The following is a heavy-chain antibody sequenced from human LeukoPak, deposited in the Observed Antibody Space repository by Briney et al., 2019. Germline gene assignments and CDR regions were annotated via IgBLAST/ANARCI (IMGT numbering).Heavy chain of an antibody. CDR2: IYPGDSDT. CDR3: ARRPAYYDFWSGYYDAFDI. V-gene: IGHV5-51*01. Sequence: GESLKISCKGSGYSFTSYWIGWVRQMRGKGLEWMGIIYPGDSDTRYSPSFQGQVTISADESISTAYLQWSSLKASDTAMYYCARRPAYYDFWSGYYDAFDIWGQGTMVTVSS. CDR1: GYSFTSYW. D-gene: IGHD3-3*01. J-gene: IGHJ3*02.